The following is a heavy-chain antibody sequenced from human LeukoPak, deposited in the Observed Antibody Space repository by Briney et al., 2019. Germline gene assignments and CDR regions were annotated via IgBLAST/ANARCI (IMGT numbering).Heavy chain of an antibody. J-gene: IGHJ6*03. V-gene: IGHV1-2*02. D-gene: IGHD2-21*02. CDR1: GYIFTGYY. CDR2: INPNSGDK. Sequence: GASVKVSCKASGYIFTGYYIHWVRQAPGQGLEWMGWINPNSGDKKYAQKFQGRVTMTRDTSNNTVYMDLTRLIFDDTAMYYCARDGVFRFEVGDVYYYYMDVWGKGTTVIISS. CDR3: ARDGVFRFEVGDVYYYYMDV.